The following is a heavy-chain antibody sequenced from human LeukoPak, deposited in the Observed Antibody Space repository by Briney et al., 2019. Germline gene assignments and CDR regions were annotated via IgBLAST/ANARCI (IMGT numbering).Heavy chain of an antibody. V-gene: IGHV3-30*14. CDR2: ISYDGSNK. D-gene: IGHD3-22*01. Sequence: GGSLRLSCAASGFTFSSYAMHWVRQAPGKGLEWVAVISYDGSNKYYADSVKGRFTISRDNSKNTLYLQMNSLRAEDTAVYYCARDYYYDTWGQGTLVTVPS. CDR1: GFTFSSYA. J-gene: IGHJ5*02. CDR3: ARDYYYDT.